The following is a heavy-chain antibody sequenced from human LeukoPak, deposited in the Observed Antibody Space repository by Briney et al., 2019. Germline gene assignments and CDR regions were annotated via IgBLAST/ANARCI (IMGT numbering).Heavy chain of an antibody. CDR2: ISSSGRTM. CDR3: ARGGVIGDY. CDR1: GFIFSSYE. V-gene: IGHV3-48*03. J-gene: IGHJ4*02. D-gene: IGHD3-22*01. Sequence: PGGSLRLSCAASGFIFSSYEMSWVRQAPGKGLEWVSYISSSGRTMYYADSVKGRFTISRDNSKNTLYLQMNSLRAEDTALYYCARGGVIGDYWGQGTLVTVSS.